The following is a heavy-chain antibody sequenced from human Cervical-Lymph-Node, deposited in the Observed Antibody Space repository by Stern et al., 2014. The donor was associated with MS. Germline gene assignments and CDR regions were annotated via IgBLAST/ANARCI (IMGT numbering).Heavy chain of an antibody. CDR1: GFSFSRYA. Sequence: VQLVESGGGVVQPGRSLRLSCEASGFSFSRYAMHWVRQAPGTGLEWVAVIGYDGDNPYYADSVTGRFTISRDNFKNTLYRQMNSLRAEDTAVYYCASAYSSSHYYFDYWGQGTLVTVSS. V-gene: IGHV3-33*01. D-gene: IGHD6-13*01. CDR2: IGYDGDNP. CDR3: ASAYSSSHYYFDY. J-gene: IGHJ4*02.